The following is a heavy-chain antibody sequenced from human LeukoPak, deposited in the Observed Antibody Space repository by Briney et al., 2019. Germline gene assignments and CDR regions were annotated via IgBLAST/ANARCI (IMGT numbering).Heavy chain of an antibody. Sequence: SQTLSLTCTVSGGSISSGGYYWSWIPQPPGKGLECIGRIYTSGSTNYNPSLKSRVTISVDTSKNQFSLKLSSVTAADTAVYYCEREGGVVVTAIPGFDYWGQGTLVAVSS. CDR2: IYTSGST. J-gene: IGHJ4*02. CDR1: GGSISSGGYY. D-gene: IGHD2-21*02. CDR3: EREGGVVVTAIPGFDY. V-gene: IGHV4-61*02.